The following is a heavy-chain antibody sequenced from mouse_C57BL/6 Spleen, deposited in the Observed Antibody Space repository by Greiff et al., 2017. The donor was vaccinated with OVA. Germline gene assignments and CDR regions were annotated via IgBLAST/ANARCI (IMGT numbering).Heavy chain of an antibody. D-gene: IGHD2-1*01. CDR3: TRSTGGDYFDY. J-gene: IGHJ2*01. Sequence: VKVVESGAELVRPGASVTLSCKASGYTFTDYEMHWVKQTPVHGLEWIGAIDPETGGTAYNQKFKGKAILTADKSSSTAYMELRSLTSEDSAVYYCTRSTGGDYFDYWGQGTTLTVSS. CDR1: GYTFTDYE. V-gene: IGHV1-15*01. CDR2: IDPETGGT.